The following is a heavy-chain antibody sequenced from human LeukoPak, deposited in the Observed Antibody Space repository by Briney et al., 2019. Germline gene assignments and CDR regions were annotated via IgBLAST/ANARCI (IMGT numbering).Heavy chain of an antibody. CDR1: GGSFSGYY. CDR2: INHSGST. J-gene: IGHJ5*02. CDR3: ARGSRRPAAKWFDP. D-gene: IGHD2-2*01. V-gene: IGHV4-34*01. Sequence: SETLSLTCAVYGGSFSGYYWSWIRQPPGKGLEWIGEINHSGSTNYNPSLKSRVTISVDTSKNQFSLKLSSVTAADTAVYYCARGSRRPAAKWFDPWGQGTLVTVSS.